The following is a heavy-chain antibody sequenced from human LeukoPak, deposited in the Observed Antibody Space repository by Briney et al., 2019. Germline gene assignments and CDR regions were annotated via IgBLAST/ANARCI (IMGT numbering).Heavy chain of an antibody. CDR1: GYTFTSYC. V-gene: IGHV5-51*01. D-gene: IGHD4-17*01. CDR3: ARMTVTSYMVPYY. J-gene: IGHJ4*02. Sequence: GESLKISCKGSGYTFTSYCIGWVRQMPGKGLEWMGIIYPGDSDTRYSPSFQGQVTISADKSISTAYLQWSSLKASDTAMYYCARMTVTSYMVPYYWGQGTLVTVSS. CDR2: IYPGDSDT.